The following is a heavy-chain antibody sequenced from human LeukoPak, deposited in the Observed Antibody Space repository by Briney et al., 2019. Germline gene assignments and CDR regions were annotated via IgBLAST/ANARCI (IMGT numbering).Heavy chain of an antibody. V-gene: IGHV2-5*02. J-gene: IGHJ4*02. CDR2: IYWDDDK. CDR3: AHVMATRYDY. CDR1: GGSVNTDSDY. Sequence: QTLSLTCAVSGGSVNTDSDYWNWIRQPPGKALEWLALIYWDDDKRYSPSLKSRLTITKDTSKNQVVLTMTNMDPVDTATYYCAHVMATRYDYWGQGTLVTASS. D-gene: IGHD5-24*01.